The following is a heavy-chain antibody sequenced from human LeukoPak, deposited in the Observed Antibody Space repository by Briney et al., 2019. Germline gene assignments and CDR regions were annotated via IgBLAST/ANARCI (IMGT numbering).Heavy chain of an antibody. CDR2: SSYSGNT. Sequence: SETLSLTCTSGGSISSSSYYWGWIRQPPGKGLEWIGYSSYSGNTNYNPSLKSRVTLLVDTSKNQFSLNLFSVTAADTAVYYCARGTDYGDSWGQGTLVTVSS. D-gene: IGHD1-1*01. CDR1: GGSISSSSYY. V-gene: IGHV4-61*05. CDR3: ARGTDYGDS. J-gene: IGHJ4*02.